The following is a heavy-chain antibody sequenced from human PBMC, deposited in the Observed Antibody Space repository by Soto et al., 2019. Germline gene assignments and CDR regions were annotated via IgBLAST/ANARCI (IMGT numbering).Heavy chain of an antibody. CDR1: GGSITSGGYS. J-gene: IGHJ5*02. D-gene: IGHD2-21*01. CDR2: MYHTGNT. CDR3: ASSKYDVVVGSVWFDP. V-gene: IGHV4-30-2*01. Sequence: SETLSLTCAVSGGSITSGGYSWAWIRQPPGQGLEWIGYMYHTGNTYYIPSLKGRVTISLDHSRNQFSLRLKSVTAADTAVYFYASSKYDVVVGSVWFDPWGQGTLVTVSS.